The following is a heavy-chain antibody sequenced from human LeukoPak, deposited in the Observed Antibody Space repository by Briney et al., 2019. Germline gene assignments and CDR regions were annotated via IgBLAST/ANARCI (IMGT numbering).Heavy chain of an antibody. CDR1: GFTFSSYW. CDR3: ARVFISASNKLFDY. Sequence: GGSLRLSSAASGFTFSSYWMHWVRQAPGKGLVWVSRINSDGSSTSYADSVQGRFTISRDNTKNTLYLQMNSLRAEDTAVYYCARVFISASNKLFDYWGQGTLVTVSS. CDR2: INSDGSST. J-gene: IGHJ4*02. V-gene: IGHV3-74*01. D-gene: IGHD2/OR15-2a*01.